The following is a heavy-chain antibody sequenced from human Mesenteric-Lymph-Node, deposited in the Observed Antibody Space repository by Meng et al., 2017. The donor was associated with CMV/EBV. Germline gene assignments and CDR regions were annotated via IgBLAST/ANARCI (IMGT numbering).Heavy chain of an antibody. Sequence: GGSASNGHPSWSWVRQPPGRGLELLGYIFYTGSTYYNPSLKGRVTMSMDRSKNQFSLKLTSVTAADTAVYYCANDYGSGSYRFDYWGQGTLVTVSS. CDR1: GGSASNGHPS. J-gene: IGHJ4*02. V-gene: IGHV4-30-2*01. CDR2: IFYTGST. CDR3: ANDYGSGSYRFDY. D-gene: IGHD3-10*01.